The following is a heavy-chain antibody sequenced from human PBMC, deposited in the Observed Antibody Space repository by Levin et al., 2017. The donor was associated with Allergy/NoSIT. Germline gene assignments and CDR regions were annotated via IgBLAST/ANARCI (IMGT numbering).Heavy chain of an antibody. CDR3: AKSTRAIVVVVAATHVDY. CDR2: ISGSGGST. Sequence: GGSLRLSCAASGFTFSSYAMSWVRQAPGKGLEWVSAISGSGGSTYYADSVKGRFTISRDNSKNTLYLQMNSLRAEDTAVYYCAKSTRAIVVVVAATHVDYWGQGTLVTVSS. J-gene: IGHJ4*02. CDR1: GFTFSSYA. V-gene: IGHV3-23*01. D-gene: IGHD2-15*01.